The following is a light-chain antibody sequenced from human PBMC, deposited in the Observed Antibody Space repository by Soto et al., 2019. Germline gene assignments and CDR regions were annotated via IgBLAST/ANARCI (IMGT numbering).Light chain of an antibody. V-gene: IGKV1-39*01. CDR2: AAS. CDR1: QGIRND. Sequence: IQMTQSPSSLSASVGDRVTITCRASQGIRNDLGWYQQKPGKAPKLLIYAASSLQSGVPSRFSGSGSGTDFTLTISSLQPEDFATYYCQQSYSTPEITFGQGTRLEIK. CDR3: QQSYSTPEIT. J-gene: IGKJ5*01.